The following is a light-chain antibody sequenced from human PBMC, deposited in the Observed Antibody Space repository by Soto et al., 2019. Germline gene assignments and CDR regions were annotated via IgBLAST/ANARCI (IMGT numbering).Light chain of an antibody. CDR3: QQRTNWPYT. Sequence: EIVLTQSPATLSLSPGERATLSCTASQSVSSYLAWYQQKPGQAPSLLIYDAFNRATGIPARFSGSGSGTDCTLTISSLEPEDFALYYCQQRTNWPYTFGQGAKLEIK. CDR2: DAF. CDR1: QSVSSY. V-gene: IGKV3-11*01. J-gene: IGKJ2*01.